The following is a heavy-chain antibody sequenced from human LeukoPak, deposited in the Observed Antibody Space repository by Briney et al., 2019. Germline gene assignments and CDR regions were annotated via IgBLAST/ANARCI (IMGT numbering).Heavy chain of an antibody. CDR1: GGTFSSYA. Sequence: SVKVSCKASGGTFSSYAISWVRQAPGQGLEWMGGIIPIFGTANYAQKFQGRVTITADKSTSTAYMELSSLRSEDTAVYYCARDGGQIRYFVWLLIPRDYYYGMDVWGKGTTVTVSS. CDR2: IIPIFGTA. D-gene: IGHD3-9*01. J-gene: IGHJ6*04. CDR3: ARDGGQIRYFVWLLIPRDYYYGMDV. V-gene: IGHV1-69*06.